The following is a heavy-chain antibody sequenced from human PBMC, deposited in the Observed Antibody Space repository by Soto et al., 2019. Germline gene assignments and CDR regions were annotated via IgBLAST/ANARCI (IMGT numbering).Heavy chain of an antibody. Sequence: QMQLVQSGPEVKKPGTSVKVSCRASGFTFSRSAMQWVRQARGQRLEWIGWIVVGSGNTNYAQKFQERVTISRDMSTSTGYMELSSLRSEDTAVYYCVARTGMNPGYYYMDVWGKGTTVTVSS. CDR1: GFTFSRSA. D-gene: IGHD1-1*01. J-gene: IGHJ6*03. CDR2: IVVGSGNT. CDR3: VARTGMNPGYYYMDV. V-gene: IGHV1-58*02.